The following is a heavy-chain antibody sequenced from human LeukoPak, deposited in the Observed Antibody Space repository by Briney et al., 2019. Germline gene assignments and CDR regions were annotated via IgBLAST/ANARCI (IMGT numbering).Heavy chain of an antibody. Sequence: SETLSLTCTVSGGSISSYYWSWIRQPPGKGLEWIGYIYCSGSTNYNPSLKSRVTISVDTSKNQFSLKLSSVTAADTAVYYCARETLQDYYGSGSHGFDPWGQGTLVTVSS. CDR3: ARETLQDYYGSGSHGFDP. V-gene: IGHV4-59*01. J-gene: IGHJ5*02. CDR2: IYCSGST. D-gene: IGHD3-10*01. CDR1: GGSISSYY.